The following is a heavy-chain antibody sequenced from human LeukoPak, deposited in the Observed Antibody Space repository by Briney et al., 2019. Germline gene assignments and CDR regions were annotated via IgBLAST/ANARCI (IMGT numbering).Heavy chain of an antibody. V-gene: IGHV3-30-3*01. Sequence: PGGSLRLSCAASGFSFRSYAIHWVREAPGKGLEWVAVISYDGTKTYYADSVKGRFTISRDNSKNSLYVEMNSLRAEDTAVYYCARGLFFAVPGAPFDSWGQGTLVTVSS. CDR1: GFSFRSYA. D-gene: IGHD6-19*01. J-gene: IGHJ4*02. CDR2: ISYDGTKT. CDR3: ARGLFFAVPGAPFDS.